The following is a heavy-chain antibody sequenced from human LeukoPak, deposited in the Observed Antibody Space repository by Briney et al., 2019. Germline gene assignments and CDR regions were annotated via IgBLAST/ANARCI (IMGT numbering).Heavy chain of an antibody. V-gene: IGHV4-59*11. CDR3: ARSYPVDAFDI. CDR2: IYYSGST. CDR1: GGSISSHY. J-gene: IGHJ3*02. D-gene: IGHD3-16*02. Sequence: SETLSLTCTVSGGSISSHYWSWIRQPPGKGLEWIGYIYYSGSTNYNPSLKSRVTISVDTSKNQFSLKLSSVTAADTAVYYCARSYPVDAFDIWGQGTMVTVS.